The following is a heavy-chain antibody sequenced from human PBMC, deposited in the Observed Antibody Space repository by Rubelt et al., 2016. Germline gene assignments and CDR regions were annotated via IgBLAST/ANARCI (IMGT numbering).Heavy chain of an antibody. CDR3: ARSRLHGYYDSSGYDACDI. J-gene: IGHJ3*02. D-gene: IGHD3-22*01. CDR1: GGTFSSYA. CDR2: IIPILGIA. Sequence: GAEVKKPGSSVKVSCKASGGTFSSYAISWVRQAPGQGLEWMGRIIPILGIANYAQKFQGRVTITADKSTSTAYMELSSLRSEDTAVYYCARSRLHGYYDSSGYDACDIWGQGTMVTVSS. V-gene: IGHV1-69*04.